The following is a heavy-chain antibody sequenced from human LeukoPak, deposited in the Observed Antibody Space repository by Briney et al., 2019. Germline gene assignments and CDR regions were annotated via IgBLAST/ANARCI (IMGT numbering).Heavy chain of an antibody. CDR3: SRDSLSSCGGDCYSGLDV. Sequence: GGSLRLSCAASGFTFTNYAMSWVRQAPGKGLEWASGISGGGGSTYYADSVKGRFTISRDNAKNTLYLQMNSLRAEDTAVYYCSRDSLSSCGGDCYSGLDVWGQGTTVTVSS. V-gene: IGHV3-23*01. J-gene: IGHJ6*02. D-gene: IGHD2-21*02. CDR1: GFTFTNYA. CDR2: ISGGGGST.